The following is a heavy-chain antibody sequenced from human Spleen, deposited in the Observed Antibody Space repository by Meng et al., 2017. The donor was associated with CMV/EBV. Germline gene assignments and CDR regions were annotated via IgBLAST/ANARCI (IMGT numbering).Heavy chain of an antibody. CDR3: AKAFSASWYREYYDD. CDR1: GFTFSSYG. V-gene: IGHV3-23*01. J-gene: IGHJ4*02. CDR2: IGGTGGSP. Sequence: GESLKISCAESGFTFSSYGMHWVRQAPGKGLEWVSAIGGTGGSPSYADSVKGRFTISRDNSKNTLYLHMNSLRAEDTAVYFCAKAFSASWYREYYDDWGQGTLVTVSS. D-gene: IGHD2-2*01.